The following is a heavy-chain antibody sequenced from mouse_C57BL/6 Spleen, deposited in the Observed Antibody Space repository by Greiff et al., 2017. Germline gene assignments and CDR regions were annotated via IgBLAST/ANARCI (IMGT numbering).Heavy chain of an antibody. V-gene: IGHV1-5*01. CDR1: GYTFTSYW. Sequence: EVQLQQSGTVLARPGASVKMSCKTSGYTFTSYWMHWVKQRPGQGLEWIGAIYPGNSDTSYNQKFKGKAKLTAVTSASTAYMELSSLTNEDSAVYYCTRGNWDEDPYFDYWGQGTTLTVSS. CDR2: IYPGNSDT. CDR3: TRGNWDEDPYFDY. D-gene: IGHD4-1*01. J-gene: IGHJ2*01.